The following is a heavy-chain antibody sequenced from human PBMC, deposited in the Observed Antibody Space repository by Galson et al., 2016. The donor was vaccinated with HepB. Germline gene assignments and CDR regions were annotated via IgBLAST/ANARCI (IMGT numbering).Heavy chain of an antibody. V-gene: IGHV3-23*01. D-gene: IGHD6-13*01. CDR1: GFTFSSFA. CDR3: AKRMSYSFAY. CDR2: ISGSGSDT. Sequence: SLRLSCAASGFTFSSFAMSWVRQAPGKGLEWVSVISGSGSDTIYADSVRGRFTTSRDNSENMLYLEMNSLRADDRAVYYCAKRMSYSFAYWGQGTLVTVSS. J-gene: IGHJ4*02.